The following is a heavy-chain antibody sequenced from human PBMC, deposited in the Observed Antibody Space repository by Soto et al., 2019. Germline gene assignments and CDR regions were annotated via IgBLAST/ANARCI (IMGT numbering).Heavy chain of an antibody. CDR2: INHSGTI. CDR3: ARADRTLVTSYSLDV. Sequence: SETLSLTCAVYGGSFSGYYWTWTRQPPGKGLEWIGEINHSGTINFNPSLKSRLTISLDTSKKHFSLKLSSVTDADTAAYYCARADRTLVTSYSLDVWGQGTTVTVSS. V-gene: IGHV4-34*01. J-gene: IGHJ6*02. D-gene: IGHD4-4*01. CDR1: GGSFSGYY.